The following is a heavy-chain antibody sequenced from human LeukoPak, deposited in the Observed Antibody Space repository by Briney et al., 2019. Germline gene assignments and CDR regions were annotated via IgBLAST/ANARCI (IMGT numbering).Heavy chain of an antibody. Sequence: GGSLRLSCAASGFTFSRYWMTWVRQAPGKGLEWVGNIKQDGSETYYVDSVKGRFTISRDNAKSLLYLQVNSLRAEDTAVYFCARDPGPTTAAWGAFDIWGQGTVVTVSS. CDR3: ARDPGPTTAAWGAFDI. J-gene: IGHJ3*02. CDR2: IKQDGSET. CDR1: GFTFSRYW. D-gene: IGHD4-11*01. V-gene: IGHV3-7*01.